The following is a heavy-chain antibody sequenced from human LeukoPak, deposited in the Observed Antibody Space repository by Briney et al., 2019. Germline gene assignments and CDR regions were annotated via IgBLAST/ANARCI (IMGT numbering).Heavy chain of an antibody. CDR2: IKQDGSEK. CDR1: GFTFSSYW. Sequence: PGGSLRLSCAASGFTFSSYWMSRVRQAPGKGLEWVANIKQDGSEKYYVDSVKGRFTISRDNAKNSLYLQMNSLRAEDTAVYYCARVQWLIPGGYYFDYWGQGTLVTVSS. D-gene: IGHD6-19*01. CDR3: ARVQWLIPGGYYFDY. J-gene: IGHJ4*02. V-gene: IGHV3-7*01.